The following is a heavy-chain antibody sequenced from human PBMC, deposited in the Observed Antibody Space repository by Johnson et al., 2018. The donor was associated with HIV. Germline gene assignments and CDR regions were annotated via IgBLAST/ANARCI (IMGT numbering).Heavy chain of an antibody. CDR2: INNDGSST. V-gene: IGHV3-74*02. J-gene: IGHJ3*02. D-gene: IGHD3-3*01. Sequence: VQLVESGGGVVQPGGSLRLSCAASGFTFSNYWMHWVRQAPGKGLVWVSRINNDGSSTNYADSVKGRFTISRDNAKNTLYLQMSSLRAEDTAVYYCAASYYNFWSGYSGALDIWGQGTMVTVSS. CDR1: GFTFSNYW. CDR3: AASYYNFWSGYSGALDI.